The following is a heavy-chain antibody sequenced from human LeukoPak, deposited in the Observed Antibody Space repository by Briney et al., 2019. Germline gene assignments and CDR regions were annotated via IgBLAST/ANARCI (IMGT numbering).Heavy chain of an antibody. J-gene: IGHJ4*02. CDR3: TRSYVDTAMVFDY. D-gene: IGHD5-18*01. CDR1: GFTFSDAW. V-gene: IGHV3-15*04. CDR2: IASRTDGGTT. Sequence: GGSLRLSCAASGFTFSDAWMTWVRQAPGKGLEWVGRIASRTDGGTTDYAAPVKGKFTFSRDDSKNTLYLQMNSLKTEDTAVYYCTRSYVDTAMVFDYWGQGTLVTVSS.